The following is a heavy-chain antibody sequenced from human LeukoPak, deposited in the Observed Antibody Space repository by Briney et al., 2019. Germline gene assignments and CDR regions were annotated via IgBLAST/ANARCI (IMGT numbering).Heavy chain of an antibody. CDR1: GFTFSSYG. Sequence: GGSLRLSCAASGFTFSSYGMHWVRQAPGKGLEWVAVIWYDGSNKYYADSVKGRFTISRDNSKNTLYLQMNSLRAEDTAVCYCARDWRGEAAGNGYWGQGTLVTVSS. CDR3: ARDWRGEAAGNGY. CDR2: IWYDGSNK. J-gene: IGHJ4*02. D-gene: IGHD6-13*01. V-gene: IGHV3-33*01.